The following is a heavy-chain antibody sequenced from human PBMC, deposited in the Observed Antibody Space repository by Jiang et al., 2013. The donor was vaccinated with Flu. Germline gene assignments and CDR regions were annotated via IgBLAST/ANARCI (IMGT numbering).Heavy chain of an antibody. Sequence: SCKASGYTFTGYYMHWVRQAPGQGLEWMGWINPNSGGTNYAQKFQGRVTMTRDTSISTAYMELSRLRSDDTAVYYCARVSNDFWSGYYTPVYYYGMDVWGQGTTVTVSS. CDR2: INPNSGGT. D-gene: IGHD3-3*01. J-gene: IGHJ6*02. CDR3: ARVSNDFWSGYYTPVYYYGMDV. V-gene: IGHV1-2*02. CDR1: GYTFTGYY.